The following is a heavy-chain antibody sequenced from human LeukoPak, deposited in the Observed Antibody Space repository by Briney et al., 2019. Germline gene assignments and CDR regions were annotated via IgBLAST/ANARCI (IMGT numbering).Heavy chain of an antibody. Sequence: PGGTLGLSCAASGFTFDNYRMSWVRDAPGKGLEWVSTVNDDGGNTYYADSVKGRFPISRHNPKSPLTLQMNSLRVEDTALYYCTNRVQSGGPWDHFADWAQGPVLSVPS. CDR2: VNDDGGNT. D-gene: IGHD1-26*01. CDR1: GFTFDNYR. CDR3: TNRVQSGGPWDHFAD. V-gene: IGHV3-23*01. J-gene: IGHJ4*02.